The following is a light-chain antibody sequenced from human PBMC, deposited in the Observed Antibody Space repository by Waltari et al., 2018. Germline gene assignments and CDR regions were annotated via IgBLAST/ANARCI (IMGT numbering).Light chain of an antibody. CDR1: QGISSP. V-gene: IGKV1-12*01. Sequence: DIQITQYPSSVSASVVDRVTITCRASQGISSPLAWYQQKPGKAPKLLIHAASSLQSWVPSRFSGSGSGTDFTLTISSLQAEDFATYYCQQVKAFPWTFGRGTEVEIK. J-gene: IGKJ1*01. CDR2: AAS. CDR3: QQVKAFPWT.